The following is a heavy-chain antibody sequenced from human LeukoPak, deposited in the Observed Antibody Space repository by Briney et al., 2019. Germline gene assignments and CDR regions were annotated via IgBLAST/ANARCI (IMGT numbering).Heavy chain of an antibody. CDR2: IIPLKGTS. V-gene: IGHV1-69*13. D-gene: IGHD3-9*01. J-gene: IGHJ4*02. CDR1: GGTLSDHV. CDR3: ATYDVLTGFEY. Sequence: SVKVSCKASGGTLSDHVISRVRQAPGHGLEWMGGIIPLKGTSKLTQKLQDRATISADESTNTVYMEVRSLRSEDTALYYCATYDVLTGFEYWGEGTLVIVSS.